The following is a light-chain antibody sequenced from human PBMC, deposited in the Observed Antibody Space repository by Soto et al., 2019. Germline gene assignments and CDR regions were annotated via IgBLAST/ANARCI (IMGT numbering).Light chain of an antibody. V-gene: IGKV4-1*01. CDR2: WAS. J-gene: IGKJ1*01. Sequence: DTVMTQSPDSLAVSLGERATINCKSSQSVLYSSNNKNYLAWYQQKPGQPPKLLIYWASTRESGVPDRFSGSGSGTDFTLTISSLQAEDVAFYYCQQYYSTLTWTFGQGTKVEIK. CDR3: QQYYSTLTWT. CDR1: QSVLYSSNNKNY.